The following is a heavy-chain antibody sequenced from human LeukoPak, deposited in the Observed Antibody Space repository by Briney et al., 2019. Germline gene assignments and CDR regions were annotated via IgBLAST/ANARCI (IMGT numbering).Heavy chain of an antibody. CDR3: ARDGSGYEIDY. Sequence: GGSLRLSCAASGFTFSSFGMHWVRQAPGKGLEWVAVIWYDGTNKYYADSVRGRFTISRDNSKNTLYLQMNSLRAGDTAVYYRARDGSGYEIDYWGQGTLVTVSS. D-gene: IGHD5-12*01. CDR2: IWYDGTNK. J-gene: IGHJ4*02. CDR1: GFTFSSFG. V-gene: IGHV3-33*01.